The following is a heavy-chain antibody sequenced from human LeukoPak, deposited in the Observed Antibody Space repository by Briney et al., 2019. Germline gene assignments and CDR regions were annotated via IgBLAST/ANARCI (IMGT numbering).Heavy chain of an antibody. CDR2: ISTDGSNT. Sequence: GSLRLSCAASGFTFSNYWMHWVRQAPGKGLVWVSRISTDGSNTNYADSVMGRFTISRDNAKNTLYLQMNSLRAEDTAVYFCVRAGLAAAGRGDCWGQGTLVTVSS. CDR1: GFTFSNYW. V-gene: IGHV3-74*01. J-gene: IGHJ4*02. CDR3: VRAGLAAAGRGDC. D-gene: IGHD6-13*01.